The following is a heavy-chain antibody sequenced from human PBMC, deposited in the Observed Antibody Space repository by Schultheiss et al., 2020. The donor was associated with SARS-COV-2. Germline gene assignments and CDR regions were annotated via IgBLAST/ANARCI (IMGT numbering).Heavy chain of an antibody. CDR2: ISGTGGST. D-gene: IGHD2/OR15-2a*01. CDR1: GFIFSNYG. CDR3: ARQVALRLAPFDY. Sequence: GGSLRLSCAASGFIFSNYGMSWVRQAPGKGLEWVSAISGTGGSTYYADSVKGRFTISRDNSKNTVDLQMNSLRVEDTAFYYCARQVALRLAPFDYWGQGTLVTVSS. J-gene: IGHJ4*02. V-gene: IGHV3-23*01.